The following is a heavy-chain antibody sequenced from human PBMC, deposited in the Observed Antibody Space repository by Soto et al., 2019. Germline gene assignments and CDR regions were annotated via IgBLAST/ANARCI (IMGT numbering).Heavy chain of an antibody. J-gene: IGHJ6*02. CDR3: ARPGMTTVTNRYGMDV. CDR2: IDPSDSYT. Sequence: HGESLKISCKGSGYSFTSYWISWVRQMPGKGLEWMGRIDPSDSYTNYSPSFQGHVTISADKSISTAYLQWSSLKASDTAMYYCARPGMTTVTNRYGMDVWGQGTTVTVSS. D-gene: IGHD4-4*01. V-gene: IGHV5-10-1*01. CDR1: GYSFTSYW.